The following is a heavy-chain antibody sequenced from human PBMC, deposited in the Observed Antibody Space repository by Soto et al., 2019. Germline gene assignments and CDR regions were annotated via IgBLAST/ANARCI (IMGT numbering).Heavy chain of an antibody. J-gene: IGHJ4*02. V-gene: IGHV1-18*04. CDR3: ARGTSIPASGDY. CDR1: GYTFSNYG. CDR2: VSAFNGER. Sequence: QVQLVQSGAEVKKPGASVKVSCKASGYTFSNYGINWVRQAPGQGLEWLGWVSAFNGERRDAQKVQHRVTMTTATSTTAAYMELTSLRSDDTAVYYCARGTSIPASGDYWGQGTLVTVSS. D-gene: IGHD2-21*01.